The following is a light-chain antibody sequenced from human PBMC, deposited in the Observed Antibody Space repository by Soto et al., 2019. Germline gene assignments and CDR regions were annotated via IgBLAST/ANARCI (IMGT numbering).Light chain of an antibody. CDR1: SSDVGTYNS. CDR2: DVS. Sequence: QSALTQPASVSGSRGQWITISCTRTSSDVGTYNSVSWYQQYPGKAPKLMIHDVSNRPSGVSNRFSGSKSGNTASLTISGLQAEDEADYYCSSYTSSSSYVFGSGTKVTVL. CDR3: SSYTSSSSYV. V-gene: IGLV2-14*01. J-gene: IGLJ1*01.